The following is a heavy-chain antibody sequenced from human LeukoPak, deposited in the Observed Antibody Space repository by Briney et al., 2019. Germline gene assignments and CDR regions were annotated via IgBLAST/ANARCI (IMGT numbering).Heavy chain of an antibody. Sequence: GASVKVSCKASGYPFTGYYLHWVRQAPGQGLEWMGWINPDSGGTNYAQKFQGRVTMTRDTSISAAYTELSSLRSDDTAVYYCARVLEWELLRDWGQGILVTVSS. D-gene: IGHD1-26*01. CDR1: GYPFTGYY. V-gene: IGHV1-2*02. CDR2: INPDSGGT. CDR3: ARVLEWELLRD. J-gene: IGHJ4*02.